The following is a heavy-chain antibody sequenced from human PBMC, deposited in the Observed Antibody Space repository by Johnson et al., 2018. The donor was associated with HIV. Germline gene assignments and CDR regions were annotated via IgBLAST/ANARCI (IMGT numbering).Heavy chain of an antibody. D-gene: IGHD3-9*01. CDR1: GFPFSRYD. V-gene: IGHV3-9*01. J-gene: IGHJ3*02. CDR2: ISWNSGRI. Sequence: VQLVESGGGLVQPGGSLRLSCAASGFPFSRYDMHWVRQVPGKGLEWVSGISWNSGRIGYADSVKGRFTISRDNAKNSLFLQMHSLRPEDTALYYCARDIHVLRYSADAFDIWGQGTVVTVSS. CDR3: ARDIHVLRYSADAFDI.